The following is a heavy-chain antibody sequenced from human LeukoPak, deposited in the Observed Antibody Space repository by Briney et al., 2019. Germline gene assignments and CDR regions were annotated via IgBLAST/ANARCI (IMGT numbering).Heavy chain of an antibody. CDR1: GGSISSYY. Sequence: SETLSLTCTVSGGSISSYYWSWIRQPPGKGLEWIGYIYYSGSTNYNPTLKSRVTISVDTSKNQFSLKLSSVTAADTAVYYCARSPTYYYDSSGYSPPVFDYWGQGTLVTVSS. V-gene: IGHV4-59*01. J-gene: IGHJ4*02. CDR3: ARSPTYYYDSSGYSPPVFDY. D-gene: IGHD3-22*01. CDR2: IYYSGST.